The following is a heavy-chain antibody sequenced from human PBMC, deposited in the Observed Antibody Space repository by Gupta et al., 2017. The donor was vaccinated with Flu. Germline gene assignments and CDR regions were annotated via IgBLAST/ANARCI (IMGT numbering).Heavy chain of an antibody. CDR3: ARVLVSSPDYAEAYFDY. J-gene: IGHJ4*02. CDR2: IYHSGST. V-gene: IGHV4-4*02. D-gene: IGHD4-17*01. CDR1: GGSISSSNW. Sequence: QVQLQESGPGLVKPSGTLSLTCAVSGGSISSSNWWSWVRQPPGKGLEWIGEIYHSGSTNYNPSLKSRVTISVDKSKNQFSLKLSSVTAADTAVYYCARVLVSSPDYAEAYFDYWGQGTLVTVSS.